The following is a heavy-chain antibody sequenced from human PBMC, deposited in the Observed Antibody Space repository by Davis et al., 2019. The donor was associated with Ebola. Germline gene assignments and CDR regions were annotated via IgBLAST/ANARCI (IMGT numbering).Heavy chain of an antibody. J-gene: IGHJ3*02. CDR3: ARSITIFGVVIHDAFDI. CDR2: ISWNSGSI. Sequence: GGSLRLSCAAPGFTFDDYAMHWVRQAPGKGLEWVSGISWNSGSIGYADSVKGRFTISRDNSKKTLYLQMNSLRAEDTAVYYCARSITIFGVVIHDAFDIWGQGTMVTVSS. D-gene: IGHD3-3*01. CDR1: GFTFDDYA. V-gene: IGHV3-9*01.